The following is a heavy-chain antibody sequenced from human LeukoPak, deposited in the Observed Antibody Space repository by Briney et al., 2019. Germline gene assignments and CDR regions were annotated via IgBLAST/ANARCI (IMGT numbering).Heavy chain of an antibody. J-gene: IGHJ4*02. Sequence: PGGSLRLSCAASGFTFSSYSMNWVRQAPGKGLEWVSSISSSSSYIYYADSVKGRFTISRDNAKNTLYLQMNSLTDEDTAVYYCASDVAYKFDYWGQGTLVTFSS. D-gene: IGHD5-24*01. CDR2: ISSSSSYI. CDR1: GFTFSSYS. CDR3: ASDVAYKFDY. V-gene: IGHV3-21*01.